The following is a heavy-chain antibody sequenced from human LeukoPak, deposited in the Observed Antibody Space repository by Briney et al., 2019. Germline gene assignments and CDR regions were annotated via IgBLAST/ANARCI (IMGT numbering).Heavy chain of an antibody. CDR1: GFTFDDYA. CDR2: ISWNSGSI. D-gene: IGHD3-10*01. CDR3: TRAITYFYGSVTYDWFDS. V-gene: IGHV3-9*01. J-gene: IGHJ5*01. Sequence: PGGSLRLSCAASGFTFDDYAMHWVRQAPGKGLEWVSGISWNSGSIGYADSVKGRFTISRDNAKNMVYLQMNSLRDDDTAIYYCTRAITYFYGSVTYDWFDSWGQGTRVTVSS.